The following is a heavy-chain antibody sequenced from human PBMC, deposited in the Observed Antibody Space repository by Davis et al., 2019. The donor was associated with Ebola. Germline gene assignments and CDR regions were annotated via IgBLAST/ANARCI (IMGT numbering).Heavy chain of an antibody. CDR2: IYYSGST. CDR1: GGSISSYY. Sequence: SETLSLTCTVSGGSISSYYWSWIRQPPGKGLEWIGYIYYSGSTNYNPSLKSRVTISVDTSKNQFSLKLSSVTAADTAVYYCTTSDYIWGSLIDYWGQGTLVTVSS. D-gene: IGHD3-16*01. V-gene: IGHV4-59*08. J-gene: IGHJ4*02. CDR3: TTSDYIWGSLIDY.